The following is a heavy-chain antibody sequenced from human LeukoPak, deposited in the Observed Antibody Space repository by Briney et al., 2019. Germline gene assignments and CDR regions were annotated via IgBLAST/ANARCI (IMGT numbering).Heavy chain of an antibody. D-gene: IGHD3-16*01. V-gene: IGHV4-4*07. Sequence: SETLSLTCTVSGGSISSDYWSWIRQPAGKGLEWIGRIYTSGNTNYNPSLKSRVTISVDKSKNQFSLKLSSVTAADTAIYYCARHGYTASHYFLDFCSQGTLVTVSS. CDR2: IYTSGNT. CDR3: ARHGYTASHYFLDF. CDR1: GGSISSDY. J-gene: IGHJ4*02.